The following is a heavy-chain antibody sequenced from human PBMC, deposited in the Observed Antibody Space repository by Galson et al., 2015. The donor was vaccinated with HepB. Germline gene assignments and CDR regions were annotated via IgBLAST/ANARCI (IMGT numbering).Heavy chain of an antibody. V-gene: IGHV2-5*02. CDR1: GFSLSTSIVG. CDR2: IYWDDDK. Sequence: PALVKPTQTLTLTRTFSGFSLSTSIVGVGWIRQPPGKALEWLALIYWDDDKRYSPSLKSRLTITKDTSKNQVVLTMTNMDPVDTGTYYCAHRRYYNGIWNWGDFDYWGQGTPVTVSS. CDR3: AHRRYYNGIWNWGDFDY. D-gene: IGHD1-7*01. J-gene: IGHJ4*02.